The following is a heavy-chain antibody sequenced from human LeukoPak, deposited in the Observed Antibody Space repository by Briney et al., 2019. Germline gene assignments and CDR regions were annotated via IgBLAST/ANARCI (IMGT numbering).Heavy chain of an antibody. CDR1: GFPFSSYG. Sequence: GGSLRLSCAASGFPFSSYGMHWVRQAPGKGLEWVAFIRYDGSKEYYTDSVKGRFTISRDNPKNTLDRQMNSLRAEDTAVYYCAKANSAYFQWGQGTLVTVSS. J-gene: IGHJ4*02. CDR2: IRYDGSKE. CDR3: AKANSAYFQ. V-gene: IGHV3-30*02. D-gene: IGHD3-22*01.